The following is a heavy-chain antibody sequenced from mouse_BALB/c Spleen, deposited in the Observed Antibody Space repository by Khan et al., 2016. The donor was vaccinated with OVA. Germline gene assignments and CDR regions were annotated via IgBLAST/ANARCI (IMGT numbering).Heavy chain of an antibody. CDR3: ARTARIKY. V-gene: IGHV3-2*02. J-gene: IGHJ2*01. CDR1: GYSITSGYG. D-gene: IGHD1-2*01. Sequence: EVQLVESGPGLVKPSPSLSLTCTVTGYSITSGYGWNWIRQFPGNKLEWMGYISYSGGTNYNPSLKSRISITRDPSKNQFFLQLNSVTTEDTATYYCARTARIKYWGQGTTLTVSS. CDR2: ISYSGGT.